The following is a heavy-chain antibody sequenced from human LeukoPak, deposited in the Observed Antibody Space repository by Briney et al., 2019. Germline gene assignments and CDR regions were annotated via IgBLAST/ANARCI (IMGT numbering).Heavy chain of an antibody. CDR3: ARDLGIFFDAFDI. Sequence: GGSLRLSCAASGFTFSSYSMNWVRQAPGKGLEWVSYISSSSSTIYYADPVKGRFTISRDNAKNSLYLQMNSLRAEDTAVYYCARDLGIFFDAFDIWGQGTMVTVSS. J-gene: IGHJ3*02. V-gene: IGHV3-48*01. D-gene: IGHD2-15*01. CDR1: GFTFSSYS. CDR2: ISSSSSTI.